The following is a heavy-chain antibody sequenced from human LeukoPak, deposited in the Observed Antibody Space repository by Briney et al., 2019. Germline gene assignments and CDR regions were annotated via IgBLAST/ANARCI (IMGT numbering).Heavy chain of an antibody. V-gene: IGHV3-23*01. CDR2: ISASGGST. Sequence: QTGGSLRLSCAASGFTFSSSAMSWVRQVPGKGLEWVSGISASGGSTSYADSVRGRFTISRDNSKSTLCLQMNSLRAEDTAVYYCAKQLGYCSDGSCYFPYWGQGTLVTVSS. J-gene: IGHJ4*02. D-gene: IGHD2-15*01. CDR1: GFTFSSSA. CDR3: AKQLGYCSDGSCYFPY.